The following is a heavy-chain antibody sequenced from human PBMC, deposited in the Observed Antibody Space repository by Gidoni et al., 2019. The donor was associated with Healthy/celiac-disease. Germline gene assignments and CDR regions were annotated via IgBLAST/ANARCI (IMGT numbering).Heavy chain of an antibody. Sequence: EVQRVEYGGGLVKPGGSRRPSGAAPGFTSSCYSMNWFLQAPGKGLEWVSSISRSSSYLYYADSVKGRFTISRDNAKNSLYLQMNSLRAEDTAVYYCARDRWYQLLDAFDIWGQGTMVTVSS. CDR2: ISRSSSYL. D-gene: IGHD2-2*01. J-gene: IGHJ3*02. V-gene: IGHV3-21*01. CDR1: GFTSSCYS. CDR3: ARDRWYQLLDAFDI.